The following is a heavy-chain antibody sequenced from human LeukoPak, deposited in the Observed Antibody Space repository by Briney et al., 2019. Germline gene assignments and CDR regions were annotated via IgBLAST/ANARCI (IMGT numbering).Heavy chain of an antibody. CDR2: IFHSGST. V-gene: IGHV4-4*02. D-gene: IGHD5-18*01. J-gene: IGHJ4*02. CDR1: GGSISSSNW. CDR3: TTSDTAMVSGY. Sequence: SGTLSLTCAVSGGSISSSNWWSWVRQPPGKGLEWIGEIFHSGSTNYNPSLKSRVTISVDTSKNQFSLKLSSVTAADTAVYYCTTSDTAMVSGYWGQGTLVTVSS.